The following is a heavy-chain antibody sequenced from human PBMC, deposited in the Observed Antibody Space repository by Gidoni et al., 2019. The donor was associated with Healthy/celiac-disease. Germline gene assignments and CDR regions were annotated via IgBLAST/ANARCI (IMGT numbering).Heavy chain of an antibody. J-gene: IGHJ6*02. CDR3: AIIPHPYDFWSGDNYYRGMDV. CDR2: ISGSGGRT. CDR1: GFTFSSYA. V-gene: IGHV3-23*01. D-gene: IGHD3-3*01. Sequence: EVQLLESGGGFVQPGGSLRLSCAAPGFTFSSYAMTWVRQAQGKGLEWVSAISGSGGRTYYADSVKGRLTISKDNSKNTLYLQMNSLRAEDTAVYYCAIIPHPYDFWSGDNYYRGMDVWGQGTTVTVSS.